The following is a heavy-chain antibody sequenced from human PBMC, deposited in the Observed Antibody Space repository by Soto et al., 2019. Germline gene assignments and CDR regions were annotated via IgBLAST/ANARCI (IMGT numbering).Heavy chain of an antibody. Sequence: AAVNVSCTASGYTFSSHAMHWVRQAPGQRLEWMGWINAVNGNTKYSQNFQGRVAITRDTSASTAYMELRSLRSEDTAVYYCARDGARITVFGVVYYFDYWGQGTLVTVSS. D-gene: IGHD3-3*01. CDR3: ARDGARITVFGVVYYFDY. CDR1: GYTFSSHA. CDR2: INAVNGNT. V-gene: IGHV1-3*01. J-gene: IGHJ4*02.